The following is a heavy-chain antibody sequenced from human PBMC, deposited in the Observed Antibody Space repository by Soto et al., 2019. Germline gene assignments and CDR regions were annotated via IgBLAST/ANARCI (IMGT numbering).Heavy chain of an antibody. V-gene: IGHV3-33*01. CDR3: ARDYYDSSGYSHFDY. J-gene: IGHJ4*02. CDR2: IWYDGSNK. D-gene: IGHD3-22*01. CDR1: GFTFSSYG. Sequence: GGSLILSCAASGFTFSSYGMHWVRQAPGKGLEWVAVIWYDGSNKYYADSVKGRFTISRDNSKNTLYLQMNSLRAEDTAVYYCARDYYDSSGYSHFDYWGQGTLVTVSS.